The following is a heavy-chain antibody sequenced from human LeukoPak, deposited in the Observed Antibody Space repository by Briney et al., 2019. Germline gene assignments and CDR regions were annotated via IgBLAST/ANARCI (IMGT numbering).Heavy chain of an antibody. CDR3: GGGVTMVRGVIRHYYYYGRDV. D-gene: IGHD3-10*01. J-gene: IGHJ6*04. Sequence: SETLSLTCAVSGGSFSSGAYSWGWIRQPPGRGREWAGYVYVSGSNYSNSSLESRVTISGDRSKNQFPLKLNSVTAADKAVYYCGGGVTMVRGVIRHYYYYGRDVWGKGTTVTVSS. V-gene: IGHV4-30-2*01. CDR2: VYVSGSN. CDR1: GGSFSSGAYS.